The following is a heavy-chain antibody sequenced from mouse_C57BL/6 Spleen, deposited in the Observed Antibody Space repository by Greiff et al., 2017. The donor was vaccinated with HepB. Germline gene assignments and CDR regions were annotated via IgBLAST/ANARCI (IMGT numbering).Heavy chain of an antibody. CDR3: ARQGDGYYWYFDV. Sequence: EVQGVESGGDLVKPGGSLKLSCAASGFTFSSYGMSWVRQTPDKRLEWVATISSGGSYTYYPDSVKGRFTISRDNAKNTLYLQMSSLKSEDTAMYYCARQGDGYYWYFDVWGTGTTVTVSS. V-gene: IGHV5-6*01. CDR1: GFTFSSYG. D-gene: IGHD2-3*01. J-gene: IGHJ1*03. CDR2: ISSGGSYT.